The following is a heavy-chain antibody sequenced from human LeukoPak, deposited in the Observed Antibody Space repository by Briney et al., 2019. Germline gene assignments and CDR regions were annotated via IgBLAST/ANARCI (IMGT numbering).Heavy chain of an antibody. J-gene: IGHJ4*02. CDR2: INHSGST. Sequence: SETLSLTCAVYGGSFSGYYWSWIRQPPGKGLEWIGEINHSGSTNYNPSLKSRVTISVDTSKNQFSLKLSSVTAADTAVYYRARGRIRGNYGNWGQGTLVTVSS. V-gene: IGHV4-34*01. CDR1: GGSFSGYY. CDR3: ARGRIRGNYGN. D-gene: IGHD3-16*01.